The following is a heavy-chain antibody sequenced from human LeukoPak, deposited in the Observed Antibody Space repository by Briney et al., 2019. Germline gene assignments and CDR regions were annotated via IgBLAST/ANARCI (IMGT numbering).Heavy chain of an antibody. CDR3: AFSYYDFWSGYFSGPYYYYMDV. Sequence: ETLSLTCTVSGGSVSSSSYYWGWIRQPPGKGLEWIGSIYYSGNTYYNPSLKSRVTISVDTSKNQFSLKLSSVTAADTAVYYCAFSYYDFWSGYFSGPYYYYMDVWGKGTTVTVSS. J-gene: IGHJ6*03. CDR1: GGSVSSSSYY. V-gene: IGHV4-39*01. D-gene: IGHD3-3*01. CDR2: IYYSGNT.